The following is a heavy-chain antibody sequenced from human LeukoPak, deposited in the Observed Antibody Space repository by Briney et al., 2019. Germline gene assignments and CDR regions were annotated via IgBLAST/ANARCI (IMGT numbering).Heavy chain of an antibody. Sequence: GGSLRLSCAASGFTVSSNYMSWVRQAPGKGLEWVSIIYSGGSTFYADSVKGRFTISRDNSKNTLYLQMNSLRPEDSAIYYCTRAPVISGPYGSGTYYLDVWGEGTTVTVSS. D-gene: IGHD3-10*01. CDR3: TRAPVISGPYGSGTYYLDV. CDR1: GFTVSSNY. J-gene: IGHJ6*03. V-gene: IGHV3-53*05. CDR2: IYSGGST.